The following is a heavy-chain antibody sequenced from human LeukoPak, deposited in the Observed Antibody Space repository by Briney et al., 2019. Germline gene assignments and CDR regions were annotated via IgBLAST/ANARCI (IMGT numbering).Heavy chain of an antibody. V-gene: IGHV2-5*08. CDR2: IYWDDDK. D-gene: IGHD3-3*02. CDR1: GGSISSYYW. Sequence: TLSLTCTVSGGSISSYYWSWIRQPPGKALEWLALIYWDDDKRYSPSLKSRLTITKDTSKNQVVLTMTNMDPVDTATYYCAHRSFSPTDAFDIWGQGTMVTVSS. CDR3: AHRSFSPTDAFDI. J-gene: IGHJ3*02.